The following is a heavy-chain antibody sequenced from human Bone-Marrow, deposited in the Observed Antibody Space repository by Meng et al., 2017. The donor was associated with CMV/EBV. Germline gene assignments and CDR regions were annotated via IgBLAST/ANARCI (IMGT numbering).Heavy chain of an antibody. CDR3: ARVTILYDSSGYYSREYFDY. CDR1: FSSYA. D-gene: IGHD3-22*01. CDR2: IIPIFGTA. V-gene: IGHV1-69*06. J-gene: IGHJ4*02. Sequence: FSSYAISWVRQAPGQGLEWMGGIIPIFGTANYAQKFQGRVTITADKSTSTAYMELSSLRSEDTAVYYCARVTILYDSSGYYSREYFDYWGQGTLVTV.